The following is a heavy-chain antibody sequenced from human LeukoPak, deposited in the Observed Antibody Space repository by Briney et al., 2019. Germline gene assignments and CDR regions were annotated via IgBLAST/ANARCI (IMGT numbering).Heavy chain of an antibody. CDR1: GGTFSSYA. CDR3: ARDPDTYGDYGGWFDP. D-gene: IGHD4-17*01. Sequence: GASVKVSCKASGGTFSSYAISWVRQAPGQGLEWMGGIIPIFGTANYAQKFQGRVTITADKSTSTAYMELSSLRSEGTAVYYCARDPDTYGDYGGWFDPWGQGTLVTVSS. J-gene: IGHJ5*02. CDR2: IIPIFGTA. V-gene: IGHV1-69*06.